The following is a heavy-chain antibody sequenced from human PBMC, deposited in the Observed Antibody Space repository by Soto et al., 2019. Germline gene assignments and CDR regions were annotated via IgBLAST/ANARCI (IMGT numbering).Heavy chain of an antibody. J-gene: IGHJ4*02. CDR2: INPNSGGT. CDR3: AREDRNFFDY. CDR1: GHTLTGYY. Sequence: QVQLVQSGSEVKKPGASVKVSCKASGHTLTGYYMHWVRQAPGQGLEWMGWINPNSGGTDYAQKFQDRVTMTRDTSISTAFMELSRLTSDDTAVYYCAREDRNFFDYWGQGTPVTVSS. V-gene: IGHV1-2*02.